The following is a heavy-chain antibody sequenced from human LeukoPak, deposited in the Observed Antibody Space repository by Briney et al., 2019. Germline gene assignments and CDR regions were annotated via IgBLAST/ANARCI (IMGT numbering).Heavy chain of an antibody. J-gene: IGHJ4*02. CDR3: ARDLGSSSWRLIDY. D-gene: IGHD6-13*01. V-gene: IGHV1-2*02. CDR1: GYTFTGYY. CDR2: INPNSGGT. Sequence: GASVKVSCKASGYTFTGYYMHWVRQAPGQGLEWMGWINPNSGGTNYAQKFQGRVTMTRDTSISTAYMELSRLRSDDTAVYYCARDLGSSSWRLIDYWGQGTLVTVSS.